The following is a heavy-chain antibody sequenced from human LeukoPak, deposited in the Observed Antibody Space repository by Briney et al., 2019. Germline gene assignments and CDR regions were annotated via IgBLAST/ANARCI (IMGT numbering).Heavy chain of an antibody. CDR1: GFTFSSYA. Sequence: GGSLRLSCAASGFTFSSYAMHWVRQAPGRGLEWVAVISYDGSNKYYADSVKGRFTISRDNAKNSLYLQMNSLRAEDTALYYCAKGERFGELFPSAFDPWGQGTLVTVSS. V-gene: IGHV3-30-3*01. J-gene: IGHJ5*02. D-gene: IGHD3-10*01. CDR2: ISYDGSNK. CDR3: AKGERFGELFPSAFDP.